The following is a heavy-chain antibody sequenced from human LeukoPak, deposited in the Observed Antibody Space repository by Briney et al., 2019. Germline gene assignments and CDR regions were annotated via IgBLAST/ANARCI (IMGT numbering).Heavy chain of an antibody. CDR2: IIPIFGTA. CDR1: GGTFSSYA. CDR3: ARCHRYYDILTRQEFSYYYGMDV. Sequence: SVKVSCKASGGTFSSYAISCVRQSPGQGLEWMGGIIPIFGTANYAQKFQGRVTITADESTSTAYMELSSLRSEDTAVYYCARCHRYYDILTRQEFSYYYGMDVWGQGTTVTVSS. J-gene: IGHJ6*02. V-gene: IGHV1-69*13. D-gene: IGHD3-9*01.